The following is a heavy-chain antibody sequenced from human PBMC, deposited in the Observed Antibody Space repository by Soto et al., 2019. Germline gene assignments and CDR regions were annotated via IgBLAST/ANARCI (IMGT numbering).Heavy chain of an antibody. V-gene: IGHV3-48*03. CDR1: GFTFSSYE. CDR2: ISSSGSTI. CDR3: ARGGATYSITIFGVVFDS. J-gene: IGHJ4*02. Sequence: GGSLRLSCAASGFTFSSYEMNWVRQAPGKGLEWVSYISSSGSTIYYADSVKGRFTISRDNAKNSLYLQMNSLRAEDTAVYYCARGGATYSITIFGVVFDSWGQGTLVTVSS. D-gene: IGHD3-3*01.